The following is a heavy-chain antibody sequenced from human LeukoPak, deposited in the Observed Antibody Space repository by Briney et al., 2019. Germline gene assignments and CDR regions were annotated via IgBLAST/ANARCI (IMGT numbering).Heavy chain of an antibody. J-gene: IGHJ4*02. V-gene: IGHV4-34*01. CDR1: GGSFSGYY. D-gene: IGHD5-18*01. CDR3: ARGGRGYSYGYPFDY. Sequence: SETLSLTCAVYGGSFSGYYWSWIRQPPGKGLEWIGEINHSGSTNYNPSLKSRVTISVDTSKNQFSLKLSSVTAADTAVYYCARGGRGYSYGYPFDYWGQGTPVTVSS. CDR2: INHSGST.